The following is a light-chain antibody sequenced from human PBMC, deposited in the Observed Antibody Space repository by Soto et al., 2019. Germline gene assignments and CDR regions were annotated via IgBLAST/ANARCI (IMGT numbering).Light chain of an antibody. J-gene: IGKJ1*01. CDR1: KSVSSY. CDR2: DAS. V-gene: IGKV3-11*01. CDR3: QQRSNWPWT. Sequence: EIVLTQSPATLSLSPGERATLSCRASKSVSSYLAWYQQKPGQAPRLLIYDASNRATGIPARFSGSGSGTDFTLTISSLEPVDFAVYYCQQRSNWPWTFGQGTKVEIK.